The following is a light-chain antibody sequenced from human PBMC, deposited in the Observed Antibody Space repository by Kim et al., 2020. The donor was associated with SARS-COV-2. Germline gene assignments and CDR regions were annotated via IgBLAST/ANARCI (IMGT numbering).Light chain of an antibody. J-gene: IGKJ4*01. CDR1: QSVTYN. CDR3: QQYSDWPPLT. V-gene: IGKV3-15*01. CDR2: GAS. Sequence: SPGEGVTPSCRASQSVTYNLAWYQHKPGQAPRVLIYGASYRDTGVPARFSGSGSGTEFTLTITSLQSEDVGTYCCQQYSDWPPLTFGGGTKVDIK.